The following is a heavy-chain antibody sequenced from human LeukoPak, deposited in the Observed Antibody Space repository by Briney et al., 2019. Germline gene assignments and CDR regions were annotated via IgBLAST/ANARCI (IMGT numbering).Heavy chain of an antibody. V-gene: IGHV4-59*12. D-gene: IGHD6-13*01. Sequence: PSETLSLTCTVSGGSISSYYWSWIRQPPGKGLEWIGYIYYSGSTNYNPSLKSRVTISVDTSKNQFSLKLSSVTAADTAVYYCARRSYSSSWYKALYFDYWGQGTLVTVSS. CDR3: ARRSYSSSWYKALYFDY. CDR1: GGSISSYY. J-gene: IGHJ4*02. CDR2: IYYSGST.